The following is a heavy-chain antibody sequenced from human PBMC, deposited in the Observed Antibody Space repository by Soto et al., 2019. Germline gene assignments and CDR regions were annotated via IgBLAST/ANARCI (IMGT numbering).Heavy chain of an antibody. D-gene: IGHD3-3*01. CDR1: GFTVSSNY. CDR2: IYSGGST. Sequence: GGSLRLSCAASGFTVSSNYMSWVRQSPGKGLEWVSVIYSGGSTYYADSVKGRFTISRDNSKNTLYLQMNSLRAEDTAVYYCARAGFLEWFGYFDYWGQGTLVTVSS. CDR3: ARAGFLEWFGYFDY. V-gene: IGHV3-53*01. J-gene: IGHJ4*02.